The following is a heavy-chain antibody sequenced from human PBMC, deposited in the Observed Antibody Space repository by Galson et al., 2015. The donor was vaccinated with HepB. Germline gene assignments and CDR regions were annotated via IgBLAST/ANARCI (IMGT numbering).Heavy chain of an antibody. V-gene: IGHV3-66*01. J-gene: IGHJ6*02. CDR3: ARVGYSYGLGGIYYHYGMDV. CDR2: IHTGGST. D-gene: IGHD5-18*01. CDR1: GFTVSSNY. Sequence: SLRLSCAASGFTVSSNYMGWVRQAPGQGLEWVSFIHTGGSTYYAESVKGRFTISRDNSENTLYFQMSSLRAEDTAIYYCARVGYSYGLGGIYYHYGMDVWGQGTTITVSS.